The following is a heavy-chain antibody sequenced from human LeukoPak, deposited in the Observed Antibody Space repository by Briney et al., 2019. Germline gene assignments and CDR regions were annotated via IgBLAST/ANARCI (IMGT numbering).Heavy chain of an antibody. CDR1: GYTFTSYY. CDR3: ATKIDCTNGVCYHYFDY. V-gene: IGHV1-46*01. J-gene: IGHJ4*02. Sequence: VASVKVSCKASGYTFTSYYMHWVRQAPGQGLEWMGIINPSGGSTIYAQKFQGRVTMTEDTSTDTAYMELSSLRSEDTAVYYCATKIDCTNGVCYHYFDYWGQGTLVTVSS. CDR2: INPSGGST. D-gene: IGHD2-8*01.